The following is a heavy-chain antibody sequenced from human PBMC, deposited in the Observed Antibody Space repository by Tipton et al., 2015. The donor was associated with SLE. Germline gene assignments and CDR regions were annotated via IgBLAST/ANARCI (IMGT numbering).Heavy chain of an antibody. CDR3: ARGWQCSGSDCYHFDY. CDR1: GDSITSYY. Sequence: GLVKPSETLSLTCSVSGDSITSYYWSWFRQSTGRGLEWIGRVYSSGDRDYNPSLRSRVTMSIDASKNQFSLRLTSVTAADTAVYYCARGWQCSGSDCYHFDYWGQGTLVTVSS. V-gene: IGHV4-4*07. D-gene: IGHD2-21*02. CDR2: VYSSGDR. J-gene: IGHJ4*02.